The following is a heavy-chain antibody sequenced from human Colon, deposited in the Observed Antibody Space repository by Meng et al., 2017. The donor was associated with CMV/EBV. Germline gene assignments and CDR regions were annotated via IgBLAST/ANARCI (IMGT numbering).Heavy chain of an antibody. CDR1: GYTFTGYY. CDR2: INPNSGGT. D-gene: IGHD3-22*01. V-gene: IGHV1-2*02. CDR3: ATVSSGYYLYFQH. J-gene: IGHJ1*01. Sequence: QVQLAQSGAAVKKPGASVKVSCKASGYTFTGYYMHWVRQAPGQGLEWMGGINPNSGGTNYAQKFQGRVTMTRDTSISTAYVELSRLRSDDTAVYYCATVSSGYYLYFQHWGQGTLVTVSS.